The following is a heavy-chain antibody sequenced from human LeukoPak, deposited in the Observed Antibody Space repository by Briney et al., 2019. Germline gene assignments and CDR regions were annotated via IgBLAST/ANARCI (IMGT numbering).Heavy chain of an antibody. CDR2: ISGSGGGT. Sequence: GGSLRLSCAASGFTFSTYAMSWVRQAAGKGLEWVSLISGSGGGTYYADSVKGRFTISRDNSKNTLYLQMNSLRAEDTAVYYCAKDDSYFDYWGQGTLVTVSS. J-gene: IGHJ4*02. CDR1: GFTFSTYA. V-gene: IGHV3-23*01. D-gene: IGHD2-21*02. CDR3: AKDDSYFDY.